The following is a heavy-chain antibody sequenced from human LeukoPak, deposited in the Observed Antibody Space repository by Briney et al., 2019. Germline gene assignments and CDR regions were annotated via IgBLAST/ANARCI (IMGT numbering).Heavy chain of an antibody. CDR3: ARARLTLTMVRGVIITSSRSWFDP. J-gene: IGHJ5*02. CDR2: INAGTGNT. Sequence: ASVKVSCKASGYTFTSYAMHWVRQAPGQRLEWMGWINAGTGNTKYSQKFHDRVTITRDTSASTAYMELSSLRSEDTAVYYCARARLTLTMVRGVIITSSRSWFDPWGQGTLVTVSS. D-gene: IGHD3-10*01. CDR1: GYTFTSYA. V-gene: IGHV1-3*01.